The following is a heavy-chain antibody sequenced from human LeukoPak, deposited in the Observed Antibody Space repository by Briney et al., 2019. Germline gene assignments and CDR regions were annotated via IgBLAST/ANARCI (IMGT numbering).Heavy chain of an antibody. CDR3: ARSSAYCGGDCYSFWFDP. J-gene: IGHJ5*02. Sequence: ASVKVSCKASGYTFTSYGISRVRQAPGQGLEWMGWISAYNGNTNYAQKLQGRVTMTTDTSTSTAYMELRSLRSDDTAVYYCARSSAYCGGDCYSFWFDPWGQGTLVTVSS. D-gene: IGHD2-21*01. V-gene: IGHV1-18*01. CDR2: ISAYNGNT. CDR1: GYTFTSYG.